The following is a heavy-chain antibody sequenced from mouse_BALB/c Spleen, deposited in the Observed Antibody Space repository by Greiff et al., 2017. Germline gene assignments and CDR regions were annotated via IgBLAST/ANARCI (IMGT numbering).Heavy chain of an antibody. D-gene: IGHD1-1*01. J-gene: IGHJ1*01. CDR1: GFTFSDFY. CDR2: SRNKANDYTT. Sequence: EVNVVESGGGLVQPGGSLRLSCATSGFTFSDFYMEWVRQPPGKRLEWIAASRNKANDYTTEYSASVKGQFIVTRDTSQSILYLQMNALRAEDTAIYYCAREAASYYGSSYGYFDVWGAGTTVTVSS. V-gene: IGHV7-1*02. CDR3: AREAASYYGSSYGYFDV.